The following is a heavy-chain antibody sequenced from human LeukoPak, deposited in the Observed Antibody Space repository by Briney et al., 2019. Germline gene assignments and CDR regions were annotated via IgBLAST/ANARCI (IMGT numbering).Heavy chain of an antibody. CDR3: ARGVGGERVDY. CDR2: FYYSGST. Sequence: SETLSLTCTVSGGSISSYYWSWIRQPPGKGLEWIGYFYYSGSTNYNPSLKSRVTISVDTSKNQFSLKLSSVTAADTAVYYCARGVGGERVDYWGQGTLVTVSS. J-gene: IGHJ4*02. D-gene: IGHD2-21*01. CDR1: GGSISSYY. V-gene: IGHV4-59*08.